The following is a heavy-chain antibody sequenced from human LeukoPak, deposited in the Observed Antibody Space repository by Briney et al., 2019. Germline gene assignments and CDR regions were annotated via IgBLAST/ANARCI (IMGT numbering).Heavy chain of an antibody. D-gene: IGHD3-22*01. CDR3: ARNSLTYYYDSSGPTDY. V-gene: IGHV3-7*01. CDR2: IKQDGSEK. J-gene: IGHJ4*02. CDR1: GFTFSSYW. Sequence: GGSLRLSCAASGFTFSSYWMSWVRQAPGKGLEWVANIKQDGSEKYYVDSVKGRFTISRDNAKNSLYLQMNSLRAEDTAVYYCARNSLTYYYDSSGPTDYWGQGTLVTVSS.